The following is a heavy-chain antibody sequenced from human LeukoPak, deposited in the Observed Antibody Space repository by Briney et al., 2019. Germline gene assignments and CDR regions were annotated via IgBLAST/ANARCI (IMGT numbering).Heavy chain of an antibody. CDR1: GFTVSSNY. CDR2: IHSGGST. D-gene: IGHD6-13*01. J-gene: IGHJ4*02. CDR3: ARGLYSSTWYDY. Sequence: GGSLRLSCAASGFTVSSNYTSWVRQAPGKGLEWASVIHSGGSTNYADSVKGRFTISRDISKNTLYLQMNSLRAEDTAVYYCARGLYSSTWYDYWGQGTLVTVSS. V-gene: IGHV3-53*01.